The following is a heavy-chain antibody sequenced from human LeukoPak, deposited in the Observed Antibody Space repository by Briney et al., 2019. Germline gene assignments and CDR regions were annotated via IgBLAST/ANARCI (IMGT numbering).Heavy chain of an antibody. Sequence: GSLRLSCASPGFTFSSYAMHWVRQAPGKGLGWVSYIIIIVITIYYADSVKGRLTISRDNAKNSLYMQMNSLRDEDRAVYYCARGGSGWYLAYYFDYWGQGTLVTVSS. CDR1: GFTFSSYA. CDR3: ARGGSGWYLAYYFDY. J-gene: IGHJ4*02. D-gene: IGHD6-19*01. V-gene: IGHV3-48*02. CDR2: IIIIVITI.